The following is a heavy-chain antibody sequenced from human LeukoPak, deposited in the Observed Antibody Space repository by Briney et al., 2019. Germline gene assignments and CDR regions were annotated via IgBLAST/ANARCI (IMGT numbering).Heavy chain of an antibody. CDR3: ARGIVVVVAARTAYYYYGMDV. Sequence: PSETLSLTCTVSGGSISSYYWSWIRQPPGKGLEWIGYIYYSGSTNYNPSLKSRVTISVDTSKNQFSLTLSSVTAADTAVYYCARGIVVVVAARTAYYYYGMDVWGQGTTVTVSS. J-gene: IGHJ6*02. CDR2: IYYSGST. D-gene: IGHD2-15*01. CDR1: GGSISSYY. V-gene: IGHV4-59*08.